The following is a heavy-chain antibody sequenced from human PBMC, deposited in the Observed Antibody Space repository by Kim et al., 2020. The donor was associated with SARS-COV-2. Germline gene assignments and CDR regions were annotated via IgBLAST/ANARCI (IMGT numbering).Heavy chain of an antibody. CDR3: ARAYYYDSSGYSGTLFDY. CDR2: ISSSGSTI. CDR1: GFTFSDYY. D-gene: IGHD3-22*01. V-gene: IGHV3-11*04. Sequence: GGSLRLSCAASGFTFSDYYMSWIRQAPGKGLEWVSYISSSGSTIYYADSVKGRFTISRDNAKNSLYLQMNSLRAEDTAVYYCARAYYYDSSGYSGTLFDYWGQGTLVPVSS. J-gene: IGHJ4*02.